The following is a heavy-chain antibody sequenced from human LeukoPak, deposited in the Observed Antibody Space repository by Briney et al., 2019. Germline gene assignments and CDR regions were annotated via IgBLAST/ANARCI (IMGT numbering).Heavy chain of an antibody. CDR3: ARGHYYGSGSYYYYGMDV. Sequence: SETLSLTCAVYGGSFSGYYWSWIRQPPGKGLEWIGEINHSGSTNYNPSLKSRVAISVDTSKNQFSLKLSSVTAADTAVYYCARGHYYGSGSYYYYGMDVWGQGTTVTVSS. CDR1: GGSFSGYY. D-gene: IGHD3-10*01. J-gene: IGHJ6*02. CDR2: INHSGST. V-gene: IGHV4-34*01.